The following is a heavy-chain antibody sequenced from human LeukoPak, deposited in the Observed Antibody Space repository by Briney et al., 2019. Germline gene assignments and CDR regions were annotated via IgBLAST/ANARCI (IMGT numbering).Heavy chain of an antibody. CDR3: ARTEHYYDSSGYYYYYYGMDV. CDR2: IYYSGST. J-gene: IGHJ6*02. Sequence: SETLSLTCTVSGGSISSYYWSWIRQPPGKGLEWIGYIYYSGSTNYNPSLKSRVTISVDTSKNQFSLKLSSVTAADTAVYYCARTEHYYDSSGYYYYYYGMDVWGQGTTVTVSS. CDR1: GGSISSYY. V-gene: IGHV4-59*08. D-gene: IGHD3-22*01.